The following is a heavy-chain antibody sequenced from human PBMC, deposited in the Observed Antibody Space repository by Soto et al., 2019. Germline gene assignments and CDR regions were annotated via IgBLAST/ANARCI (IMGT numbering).Heavy chain of an antibody. D-gene: IGHD2-2*01. J-gene: IGHJ5*01. CDR1: GFTFSRYG. V-gene: IGHV3-21*01. CDR2: ISSSTSYV. Sequence: EVQLVDSGGGLVKPGGSLRLSCAASGFTFSRYGMNWVRQAPGKGLERVSSISSSTSYVYYADSVKGPFSVSRDNAKKILYLEMYGLRTEDTAVYYCARDPSEGLVGNGFESWGQGTLVTVSS. CDR3: ARDPSEGLVGNGFES.